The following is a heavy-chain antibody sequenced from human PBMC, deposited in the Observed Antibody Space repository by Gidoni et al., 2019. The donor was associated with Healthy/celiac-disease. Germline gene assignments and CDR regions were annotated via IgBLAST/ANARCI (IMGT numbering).Heavy chain of an antibody. CDR2: ISGSGGST. J-gene: IGHJ4*02. CDR1: GFPFSSYA. Sequence: EVQLLESGGGLVQPGGSLRLSCAASGFPFSSYAMSWVRQAPGKGLEWVSAISGSGGSTYYADSVKGRFTISRDNSKNTLYLQMNSLRAEDTAVYYCAKDHYGDYVGIDYWGQGTLVTVSS. CDR3: AKDHYGDYVGIDY. V-gene: IGHV3-23*01. D-gene: IGHD4-17*01.